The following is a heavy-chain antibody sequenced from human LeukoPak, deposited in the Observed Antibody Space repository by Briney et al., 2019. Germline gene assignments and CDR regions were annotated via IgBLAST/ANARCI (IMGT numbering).Heavy chain of an antibody. V-gene: IGHV3-21*01. D-gene: IGHD3-16*02. CDR2: ISSSSSYI. CDR1: GFTFSSYS. CDR3: ARVAAELSPSDY. Sequence: GGSLRLSCAASGFTFSSYSMNWVRQAPGKGLEWVSSISSSSSYIYYADSVKGRFTISRDNAKNSLYLQMNSLRAEDTAVYYCARVAAELSPSDYWGQGTLVTVSS. J-gene: IGHJ4*02.